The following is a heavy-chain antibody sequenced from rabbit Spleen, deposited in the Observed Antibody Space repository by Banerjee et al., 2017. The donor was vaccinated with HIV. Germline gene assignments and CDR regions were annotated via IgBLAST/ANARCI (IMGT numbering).Heavy chain of an antibody. CDR3: ARDLYYSYGNDGYALFNL. CDR1: GFTLSSYY. CDR2: IYDGDGST. J-gene: IGHJ4*01. D-gene: IGHD6-1*01. Sequence: QEQLEESAGGLVQPGGSLKLSCKASGFTLSSYYMNWVRQAPGKGLEWIACIYDGDGSTYYASWVNGRFTISRSTSLNTVTLQMTSLTAADTATYFCARDLYYSYGNDGYALFNLWGPGTLVTVS. V-gene: IGHV1S47*01.